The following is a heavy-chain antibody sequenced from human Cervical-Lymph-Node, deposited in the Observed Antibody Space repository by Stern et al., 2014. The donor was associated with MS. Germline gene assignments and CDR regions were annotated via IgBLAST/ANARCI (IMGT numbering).Heavy chain of an antibody. Sequence: VQLVESGAEVKKPGSSVKVSCKASGGTFSSYVISWVRQAPGQGLKWMGGIIPIFGTTKYAQKFQGRVTITADKSTSTACMALNRRESKNPAVFFWRGGPPATDYWGQGTLVTVSS. CDR2: IIPIFGTT. J-gene: IGHJ4*02. CDR3: RGGPPATDY. V-gene: IGHV1-69*06. CDR1: GGTFSSYV. D-gene: IGHD3-10*01.